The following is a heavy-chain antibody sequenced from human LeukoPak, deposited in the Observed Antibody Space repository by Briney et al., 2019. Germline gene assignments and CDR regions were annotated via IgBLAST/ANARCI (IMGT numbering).Heavy chain of an antibody. CDR2: IYHSGST. CDR3: ARDRGTWNDDGFDY. CDR1: GGSISSSNW. V-gene: IGHV4-4*02. J-gene: IGHJ4*02. Sequence: SGTLSLTCAVSGGSISSSNWWNWVRQPPGKGLEWIGEIYHSGSTNYNPSLKSRVTISVDKSKNQFSLNLSSVTAADTAVYYCARDRGTWNDDGFDYWGQGTLVTVSS. D-gene: IGHD1-1*01.